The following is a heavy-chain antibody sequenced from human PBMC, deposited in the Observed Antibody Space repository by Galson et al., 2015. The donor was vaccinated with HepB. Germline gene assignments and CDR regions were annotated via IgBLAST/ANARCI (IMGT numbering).Heavy chain of an antibody. CDR1: GYSFTTCW. Sequence: QSGAEVKKPGESLKISCKGSGYSFTTCWIGWVRQMPGKGLEGMGSIYPGDSDTKYSPSFQVQVTISADKSISTAYLQWSSLKASDTAMYYCARQEYSSSWYNYWGQGTLVTVSS. CDR2: IYPGDSDT. V-gene: IGHV5-51*01. CDR3: ARQEYSSSWYNY. D-gene: IGHD6-13*01. J-gene: IGHJ4*02.